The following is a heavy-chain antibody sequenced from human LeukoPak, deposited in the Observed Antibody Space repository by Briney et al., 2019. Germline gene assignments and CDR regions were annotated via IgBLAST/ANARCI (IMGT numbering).Heavy chain of an antibody. D-gene: IGHD2-8*01. CDR1: GFTFDDYA. J-gene: IGHJ6*03. CDR3: TKDPHSACTNGVCYRSYYYYMDV. CDR2: ISGDGGST. V-gene: IGHV3-43*02. Sequence: GGSLRLSCAAPGFTFDDYAMHWVRQAPGKGLEWVSLISGDGGSTYYADSVKGRFTISRDNSKNSLYLQMNSLRTEDTALYYCTKDPHSACTNGVCYRSYYYYMDVWGKGTTVTVSS.